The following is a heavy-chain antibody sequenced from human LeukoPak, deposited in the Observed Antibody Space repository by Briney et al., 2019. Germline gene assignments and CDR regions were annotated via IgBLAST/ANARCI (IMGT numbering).Heavy chain of an antibody. CDR3: AQAGLKSVLFDF. Sequence: SGPTLVKPTQTLTLTCTFSGFLLSNKKAVPSSDGVGVGWIRQPPGQALEWLAIIYWDDDTRYRPSLNDRLTITNDTSKNQAVLTMTTVDPMDTATYYCAQAGLKSVLFDFWGQGTLVTVSS. J-gene: IGHJ4*02. CDR2: IYWDDDT. D-gene: IGHD3/OR15-3a*01. V-gene: IGHV2-5*06. CDR1: GFLLSNKKAVPSSDGVG.